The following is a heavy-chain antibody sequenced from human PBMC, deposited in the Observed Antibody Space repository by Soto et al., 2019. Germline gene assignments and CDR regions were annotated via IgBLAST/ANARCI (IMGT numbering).Heavy chain of an antibody. CDR2: IIPIFGTA. J-gene: IGHJ6*02. CDR3: ARDEAVGYSYGYYYYYGMDV. Sequence: ASVKVSCKASGGTFSSYAISWVRQAPGQGLEWMGGIIPIFGTANYAQKFQGRVTITADKSTSTAYMELSSLRSEDTAVYYCARDEAVGYSYGYYYYYGMDVRGQGTTVTVSS. V-gene: IGHV1-69*06. CDR1: GGTFSSYA. D-gene: IGHD5-18*01.